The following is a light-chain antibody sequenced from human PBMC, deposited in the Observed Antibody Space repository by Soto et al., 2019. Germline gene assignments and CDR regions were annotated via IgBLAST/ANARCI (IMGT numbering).Light chain of an antibody. CDR2: AAS. V-gene: IGKV1-8*01. Sequence: AIRMTQSTSSFSASTGDRVTITCRASQGISSYLAWYQQKPGKAPKLLIYAASTLQSGVPSRFSGSGSGTDFTLTISSLQPDDFATYYCQHYNSYSEAFGQGTKVDI. CDR3: QHYNSYSEA. CDR1: QGISSY. J-gene: IGKJ1*01.